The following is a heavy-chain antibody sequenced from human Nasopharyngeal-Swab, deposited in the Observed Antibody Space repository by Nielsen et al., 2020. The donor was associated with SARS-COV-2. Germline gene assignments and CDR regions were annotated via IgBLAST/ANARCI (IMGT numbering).Heavy chain of an antibody. D-gene: IGHD2-15*01. J-gene: IGHJ6*02. CDR1: GGSFSGYY. V-gene: IGHV4-34*01. CDR3: AIPYCSGGSCYLYYGMDV. CDR2: INHSGST. Sequence: SETLSLTCAVYGGSFSGYYWSWIRKPTGKGLEWIGEINHSGSTNYNPSLKSRVTISVDTSKNQFSLKLSSVTAADTAVYYCAIPYCSGGSCYLYYGMDVWGQGTTVTVSS.